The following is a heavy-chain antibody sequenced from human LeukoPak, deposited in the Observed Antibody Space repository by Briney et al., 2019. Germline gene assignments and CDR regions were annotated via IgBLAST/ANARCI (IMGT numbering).Heavy chain of an antibody. V-gene: IGHV6-1*01. CDR2: TYYRSKQYD. Sequence: SQTLSLTYAISGDSVSSSTAGWNWLRQSPSRGLEWLGRTYYRSKQYDDYAVSVKSQISINPHTSNNQCSRQLCSVTPEDTAVYYCVRLRGFSDFDYHWFFDLWGRGTLVTVSS. J-gene: IGHJ2*01. CDR1: GDSVSSSTAG. D-gene: IGHD5-12*01. CDR3: VRLRGFSDFDYHWFFDL.